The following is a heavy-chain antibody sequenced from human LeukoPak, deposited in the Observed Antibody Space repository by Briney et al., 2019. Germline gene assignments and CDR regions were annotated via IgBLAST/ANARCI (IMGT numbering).Heavy chain of an antibody. J-gene: IGHJ3*02. D-gene: IGHD5-24*01. V-gene: IGHV3-23*01. CDR3: AKDRHGYNYGAFDI. CDR1: GFTFSSFA. Sequence: PGGSLRLSCTASGFTFSSFAMSWVRQAPGKGLEWVSAVSGSGGSTYYADSVKGRFTISRDNSKNTLYLQMNSLRADDTALYYCAKDRHGYNYGAFDIWGQGTMVTVSS. CDR2: VSGSGGST.